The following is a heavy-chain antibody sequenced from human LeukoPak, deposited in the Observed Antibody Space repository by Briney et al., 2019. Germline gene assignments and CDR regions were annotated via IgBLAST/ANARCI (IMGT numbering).Heavy chain of an antibody. J-gene: IGHJ5*02. Sequence: SETLSLTCTVSGGSISSYYWSWIRQPPGKGLKWIGYIYYSGSTNYNPSLKSRVTISVDTSKNQFSLKLSSVTAADTAVYYCAREYCTNGVCYWFDPWGQGTLVTVSS. CDR1: GGSISSYY. V-gene: IGHV4-59*01. CDR2: IYYSGST. CDR3: AREYCTNGVCYWFDP. D-gene: IGHD2-8*01.